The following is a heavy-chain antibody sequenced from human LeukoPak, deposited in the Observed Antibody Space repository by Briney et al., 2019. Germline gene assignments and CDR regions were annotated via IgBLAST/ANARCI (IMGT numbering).Heavy chain of an antibody. CDR1: GFTVSSYY. CDR3: ARDPLVPGVYFDY. D-gene: IGHD2-2*01. J-gene: IGHJ4*02. Sequence: PGGSLRLSCAASGFTVSSYYMSWVRQAPGKGLEWVSTIYSGGSTFYADSVKGRFTISRDKSKNTLYLQMNSQRAEDTAVYYCARDPLVPGVYFDYWGQGTLVTVSS. V-gene: IGHV3-53*01. CDR2: IYSGGST.